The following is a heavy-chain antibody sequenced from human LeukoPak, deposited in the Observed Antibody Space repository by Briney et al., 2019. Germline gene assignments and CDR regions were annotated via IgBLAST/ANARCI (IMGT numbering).Heavy chain of an antibody. Sequence: GGSLRLSCAPSGFTFSSYAMSWVRQAPGKGLEWVSAIGGSGDHTFYSDSVKGRFTISRDNSKNTLYPQMNSLRAEDTAVYYCAKDSGSYFGYFDYWGQGTLVTVSS. CDR3: AKDSGSYFGYFDY. CDR1: GFTFSSYA. D-gene: IGHD1-26*01. J-gene: IGHJ4*02. V-gene: IGHV3-23*01. CDR2: IGGSGDHT.